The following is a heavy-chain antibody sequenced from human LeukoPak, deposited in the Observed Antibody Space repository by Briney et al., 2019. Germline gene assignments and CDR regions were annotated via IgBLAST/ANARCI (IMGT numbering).Heavy chain of an antibody. D-gene: IGHD5-24*01. CDR2: IYPGDSDT. J-gene: IGHJ4*02. CDR1: GHSFTSYW. V-gene: IGHV5-51*01. CDR3: ARGERAMATRKAGFDY. Sequence: PGESLKISCKGSGHSFTSYWIGWVRQMPGKGLEWMGIIYPGDSDTRYSPSFQGQVTISADKSIRTAYLQWSSLTASDTAMYYCARGERAMATRKAGFDYWGQGTQVTVSS.